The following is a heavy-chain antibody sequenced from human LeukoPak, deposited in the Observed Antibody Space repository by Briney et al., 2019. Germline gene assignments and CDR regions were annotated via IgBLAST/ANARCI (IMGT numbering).Heavy chain of an antibody. V-gene: IGHV4-39*01. D-gene: IGHD3-10*01. CDR1: GGSISSSHYY. CDR2: IYYSGTT. CDR3: ARQISDYYYYYIDV. Sequence: PSETLSLTCSVSGGSISSSHYYWGWLRQPPGKGLEWIGTIYYSGTTYYNPSLESRVIISEDTSKSQFSLTLRSVTAADTAVYYCARQISDYYYYYIDVWGKGTTVTVSS. J-gene: IGHJ6*03.